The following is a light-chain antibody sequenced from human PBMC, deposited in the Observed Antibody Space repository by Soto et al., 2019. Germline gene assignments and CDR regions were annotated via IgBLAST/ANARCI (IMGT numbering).Light chain of an antibody. CDR3: SSYTSSSTPL. V-gene: IGLV2-14*01. Sequence: QSALTQPASVSGSPGQSITISCTGTSSDVGGYNYVSWYQQHPGKAPKLMIYEVSNRPSGVSNRFSGSKSGNTASLTISGLQAEHEADYYCSSYTSSSTPLFGGGTKVTVL. J-gene: IGLJ2*01. CDR1: SSDVGGYNY. CDR2: EVS.